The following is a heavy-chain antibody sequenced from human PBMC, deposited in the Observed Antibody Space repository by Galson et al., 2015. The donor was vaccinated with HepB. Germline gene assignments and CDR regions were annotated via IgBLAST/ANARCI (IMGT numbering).Heavy chain of an antibody. J-gene: IGHJ3*02. D-gene: IGHD3-16*01. CDR2: IDWDDDK. Sequence: PALVKPTQTLTLTCTFSGFSLSTSGMCVSWIRQPPGKALEWLALIDWDDDKYYSTSLKTRLTISKDTSKNQVVLTVTNMDPVDTATYYCARIRYRITFGGGIYDAFDIWGQGTMVTVSS. V-gene: IGHV2-70*01. CDR3: ARIRYRITFGGGIYDAFDI. CDR1: GFSLSTSGMC.